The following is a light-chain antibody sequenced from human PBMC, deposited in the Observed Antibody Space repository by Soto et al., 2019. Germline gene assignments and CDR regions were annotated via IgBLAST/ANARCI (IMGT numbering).Light chain of an antibody. J-gene: IGLJ2*01. V-gene: IGLV2-8*01. Sequence: QSVLTQPPSASGSPGQSVTISCTGTSSDVGGYNFVSWYQHHPGKAHKVILYEVTKRPSGVPDSFSGSKSGNTASLTVSGLQADDEADYYCSSYARGDSVLFGGGTKVTVL. CDR3: SSYARGDSVL. CDR2: EVT. CDR1: SSDVGGYNF.